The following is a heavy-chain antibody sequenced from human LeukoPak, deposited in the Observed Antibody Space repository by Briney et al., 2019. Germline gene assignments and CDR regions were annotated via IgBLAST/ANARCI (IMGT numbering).Heavy chain of an antibody. CDR2: ISGSGGST. CDR1: GFTFSTYA. Sequence: PGGSLRLSCAASGFTFSTYAMYWVRQAPGQGLEWVSGISGSGGSTYYADSMRGRFTISRDNSKNTLYLQMNSLRADDTAVYYCAMTGGYCSSSSCLEWGQGTLVTVSS. J-gene: IGHJ4*02. D-gene: IGHD2-2*01. V-gene: IGHV3-23*01. CDR3: AMTGGYCSSSSCLE.